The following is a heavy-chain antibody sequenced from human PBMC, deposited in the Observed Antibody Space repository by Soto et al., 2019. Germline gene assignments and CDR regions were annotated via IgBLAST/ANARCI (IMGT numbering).Heavy chain of an antibody. CDR2: SSNSGSFT. J-gene: IGHJ4*02. Sequence: PGGSLRLSCAASGFTLSDHYKSWIRQAPGKGLEWIGYSSNSGSFTRYADSVKGRFSISRDNAKNSLYLQINSLRGDDTATYYCVRSGDNYNLLDYWGQGTPVTVSS. CDR3: VRSGDNYNLLDY. CDR1: GFTLSDHY. D-gene: IGHD1-1*01. V-gene: IGHV3-11*06.